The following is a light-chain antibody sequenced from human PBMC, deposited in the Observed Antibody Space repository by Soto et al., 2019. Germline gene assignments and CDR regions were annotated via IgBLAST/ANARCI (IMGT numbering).Light chain of an antibody. CDR1: ESIGRW. CDR2: EAS. V-gene: IGKV1-5*03. J-gene: IGKJ1*01. Sequence: DIQMTQSPSTLSASVGDRVTITCRASESIGRWLACYQQTPGKAPKLLIYEASSLEGGVPSRFSGRESGTEFALTISRLQPDDFATYYCQQYSSYSWTFGQGTKVDIK. CDR3: QQYSSYSWT.